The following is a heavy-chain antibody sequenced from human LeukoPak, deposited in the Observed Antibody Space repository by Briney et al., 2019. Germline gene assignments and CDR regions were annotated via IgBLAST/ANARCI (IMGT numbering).Heavy chain of an antibody. Sequence: ASVKVSCKASGYTFTSYGISWVRQAPGQGLEWMGWINPNSGGTNYAQKFQGWVTMTRDTSISTAYMELSRLRSDDTAVYYCARDDDGMDVWGKGTTVTVSS. V-gene: IGHV1-2*04. CDR3: ARDDDGMDV. J-gene: IGHJ6*04. CDR1: GYTFTSYG. CDR2: INPNSGGT.